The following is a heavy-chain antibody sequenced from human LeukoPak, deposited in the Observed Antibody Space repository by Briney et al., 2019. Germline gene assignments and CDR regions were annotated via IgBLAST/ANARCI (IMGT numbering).Heavy chain of an antibody. J-gene: IGHJ4*02. CDR2: IIPIFGTA. CDR1: GFTFSSYA. Sequence: TGGSLRLSCAASGFTFSSYAISWVRQAPGQGLEWMGGIIPIFGTANYAQKFQGRVTITADESTSTAYMELSSLRSEDTAVYYCASSYGDYLSIGYWGQGTLVTVSS. D-gene: IGHD4-17*01. V-gene: IGHV1-69*01. CDR3: ASSYGDYLSIGY.